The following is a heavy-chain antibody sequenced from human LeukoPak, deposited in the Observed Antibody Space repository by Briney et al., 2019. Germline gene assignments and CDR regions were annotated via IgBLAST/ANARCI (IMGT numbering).Heavy chain of an antibody. Sequence: GASVKVSCKASGYTFTSYYMHWVRQAPGQGLEWMGWINPNSGGTNYAQKFQGRVTMTRDTSISTAYMELSRLRSDDTAVYYCARGFGVYYYDSSGYYYDYWGQGTLVTVSS. D-gene: IGHD3-22*01. V-gene: IGHV1-2*02. J-gene: IGHJ4*02. CDR3: ARGFGVYYYDSSGYYYDY. CDR1: GYTFTSYY. CDR2: INPNSGGT.